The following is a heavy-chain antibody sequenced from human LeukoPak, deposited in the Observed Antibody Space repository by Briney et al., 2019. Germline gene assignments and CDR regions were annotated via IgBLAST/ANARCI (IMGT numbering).Heavy chain of an antibody. CDR2: IYHSGGT. Sequence: PSETLSLTCTVSGYSISSGYYWGWVRQRPGKGLEWTASIYHSGGTYYNPSLKSRVTISVDTSKKHFSLDLSSVTAADTAVYYCAVIPPDSGTYPWGQGTLVTVSS. D-gene: IGHD1-26*01. V-gene: IGHV4-38-2*02. CDR3: AVIPPDSGTYP. CDR1: GYSISSGYY. J-gene: IGHJ5*02.